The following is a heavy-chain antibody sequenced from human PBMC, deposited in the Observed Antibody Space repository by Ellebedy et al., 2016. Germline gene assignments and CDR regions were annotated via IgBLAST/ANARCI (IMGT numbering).Heavy chain of an antibody. Sequence: GESLKISXAASGFTFSNYAMNWVRQAPGKGLEWVSPISGLSSSTFYADSVKGRFTISRDNSKRTLSLQMNSLRAEDTAVYYCAKAVLELHAFDIWGQGTLVTVSS. CDR1: GFTFSNYA. D-gene: IGHD2-8*02. J-gene: IGHJ3*02. V-gene: IGHV3-23*01. CDR2: ISGLSSST. CDR3: AKAVLELHAFDI.